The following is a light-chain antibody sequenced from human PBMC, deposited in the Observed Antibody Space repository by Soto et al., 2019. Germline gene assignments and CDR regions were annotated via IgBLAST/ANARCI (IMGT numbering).Light chain of an antibody. J-gene: IGKJ4*01. V-gene: IGKV3-11*01. CDR3: QQRSNWPPVT. CDR2: DAS. Sequence: EIVLTQSPATLSLSPGERATLSCRASQSINRHLAWYRQKPGQAPRLLIYDASNRATGIPARFSGSGSGTDLPLTISSLEPEEFGVYYCQQRSNWPPVTFGGGTKVEIK. CDR1: QSINRH.